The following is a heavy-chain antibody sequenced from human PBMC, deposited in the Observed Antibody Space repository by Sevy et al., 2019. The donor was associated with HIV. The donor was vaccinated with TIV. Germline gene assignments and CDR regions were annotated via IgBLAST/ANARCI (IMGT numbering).Heavy chain of an antibody. V-gene: IGHV3-7*01. J-gene: IGHJ4*02. CDR3: ARDDGNYYFHY. CDR2: IKQDAGQK. D-gene: IGHD1-7*01. Sequence: GGYLRLSCAASGITFSKYWMGWVRQAPGKGLEWVANIKQDAGQKYYVDSVKGRFTISRDNAKNSLYLQMNSLRAEDTAVYFCARDDGNYYFHYWGQGILVTVSS. CDR1: GITFSKYW.